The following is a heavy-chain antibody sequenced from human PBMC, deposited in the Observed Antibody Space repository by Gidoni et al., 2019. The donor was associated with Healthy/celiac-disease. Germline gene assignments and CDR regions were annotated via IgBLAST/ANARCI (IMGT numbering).Heavy chain of an antibody. CDR3: ARWGGGVR. J-gene: IGHJ4*02. CDR2: IKQDGSEK. D-gene: IGHD2-8*02. CDR1: GFTCSIDW. V-gene: IGHV3-7*01. Sequence: EVQLVESGGGLVQTGGSLSLYCAASGFTCSIDWMSWVRHAPGKGLEWVDNIKQDGSEKYYVDAVKGRFTISRDNAKNSLYLQMNSLRAEDTAVYYCARWGGGVRWGQGTLVTVSS.